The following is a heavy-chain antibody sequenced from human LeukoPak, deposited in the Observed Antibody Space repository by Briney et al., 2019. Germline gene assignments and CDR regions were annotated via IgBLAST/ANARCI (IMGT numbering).Heavy chain of an antibody. V-gene: IGHV3-23*01. D-gene: IGHD2-2*01. CDR1: GFTFSSYA. J-gene: IGHJ4*02. Sequence: GGSLRLSCAASGFTFSSYAMSWVRQAPGKGLEWVSAISGSGGSTYYADSVKGRFTISRDHSKNTLYLQMNSLRAEDTAVYYCAKIGYCSSTSCRHYYFDYWGQGTLVTVSS. CDR3: AKIGYCSSTSCRHYYFDY. CDR2: ISGSGGST.